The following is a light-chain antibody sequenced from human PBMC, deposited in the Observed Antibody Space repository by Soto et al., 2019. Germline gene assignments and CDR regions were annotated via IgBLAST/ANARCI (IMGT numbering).Light chain of an antibody. J-gene: IGKJ4*01. CDR3: QQYNNWPRLT. Sequence: EIVLTQSPGTLSLSPGERATLSCRASQTFSSNFLAWYQQKPGQAPRLLIYGASTRAAGIPARFSGSGSGTEFTLTITSLESEDFAVYYCQQYNNWPRLTFGGGTKVDIK. CDR2: GAS. V-gene: IGKV3-15*01. CDR1: QTFSSN.